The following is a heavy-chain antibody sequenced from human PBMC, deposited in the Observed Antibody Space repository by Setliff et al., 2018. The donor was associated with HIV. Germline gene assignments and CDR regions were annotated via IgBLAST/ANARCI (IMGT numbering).Heavy chain of an antibody. J-gene: IGHJ5*02. CDR3: AGGPGYCSGGTCYPGGWFDP. CDR1: GGSISSSSYY. V-gene: IGHV4-39*07. D-gene: IGHD2-15*01. CDR2: IYYSGST. Sequence: PSETLSLTCTVSGGSISSSSYYWGWIRQPPGKGLEWIGSIYYSGSTYYNPSLKSRVTISVDMSKNQFSLKLSSVTAADTAVYYCAGGPGYCSGGTCYPGGWFDPWGQGTLVT.